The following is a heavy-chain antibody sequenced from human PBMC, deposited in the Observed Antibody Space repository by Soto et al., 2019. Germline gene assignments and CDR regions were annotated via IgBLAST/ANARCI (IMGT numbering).Heavy chain of an antibody. CDR1: GFTFSSYG. D-gene: IGHD3-9*01. J-gene: IGHJ6*02. CDR3: AKDRGEYDILTGYYYYYGMDV. V-gene: IGHV3-30*18. Sequence: QVQLVESGGGVVQPGRSLRLSCAASGFTFSSYGMHWVRQAPGKGLEWVAVISYDGSNKYYADSVKGRFTISRDNSKNTLYLQMNSLRAEDTAVYYCAKDRGEYDILTGYYYYYGMDVWGQGTTVTVSS. CDR2: ISYDGSNK.